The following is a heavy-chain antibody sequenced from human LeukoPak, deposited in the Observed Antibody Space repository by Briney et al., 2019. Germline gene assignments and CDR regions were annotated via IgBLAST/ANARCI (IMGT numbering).Heavy chain of an antibody. CDR1: GFTFSSYA. CDR2: ISGSGGST. Sequence: GGSLRLSCAASGFTFSSYAMSWVRQAPGKGLEWVSAISGSGGSTYYADSVKGRFTISRDNAKNSLYLQMNSLRAEDTAVYYCARDFSYVTMIVVVTTSDAFDIWGQGTMVTVSS. CDR3: ARDFSYVTMIVVVTTSDAFDI. J-gene: IGHJ3*02. V-gene: IGHV3-23*01. D-gene: IGHD3-22*01.